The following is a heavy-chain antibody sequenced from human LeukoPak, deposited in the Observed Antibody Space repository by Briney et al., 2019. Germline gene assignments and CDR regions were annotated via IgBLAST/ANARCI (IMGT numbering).Heavy chain of an antibody. D-gene: IGHD3-10*01. CDR2: INAGNGNT. Sequence: GASVKVSCKASGYTFTSYAIHWVRQAPGQRLEWLGWINAGNGNTKYSQKFQGRVTITRDTSASTAYMELSSLRSEDTAAYYCARMVVSAMVRGVIPHNWFDPWGQGTLVTVSS. CDR1: GYTFTSYA. J-gene: IGHJ5*02. V-gene: IGHV1-3*01. CDR3: ARMVVSAMVRGVIPHNWFDP.